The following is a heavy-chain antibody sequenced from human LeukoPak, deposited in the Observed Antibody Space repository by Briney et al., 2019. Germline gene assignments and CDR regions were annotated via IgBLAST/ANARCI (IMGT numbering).Heavy chain of an antibody. Sequence: PSETLSLTCTVSGGSISSSSYYWGWTRQPPGKGLEWIGSIYYSGSTYYNPSLKSRVTISVDTSKNQFSLKLSSVTAADTAVYYCARLEEFYGSGMFDYWGQGTLVTVSS. V-gene: IGHV4-39*01. CDR1: GGSISSSSYY. CDR3: ARLEEFYGSGMFDY. CDR2: IYYSGST. J-gene: IGHJ4*02. D-gene: IGHD3-10*01.